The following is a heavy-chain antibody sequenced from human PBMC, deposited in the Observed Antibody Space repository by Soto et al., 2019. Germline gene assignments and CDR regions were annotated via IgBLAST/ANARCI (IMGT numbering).Heavy chain of an antibody. J-gene: IGHJ3*02. V-gene: IGHV3-74*03. CDR1: GFTFSSHW. CDR2: INSGGSST. CDR3: AREVAEALDAFDM. Sequence: RLSCAASGFTFSSHWMHWVRHAPGKGLVWVSRINSGGSSTTYADSVKGRFTISRDNAKNTLYLQMNSLRDEDTAVYYCAREVAEALDAFDMWGQGTMVTVSS. D-gene: IGHD6-13*01.